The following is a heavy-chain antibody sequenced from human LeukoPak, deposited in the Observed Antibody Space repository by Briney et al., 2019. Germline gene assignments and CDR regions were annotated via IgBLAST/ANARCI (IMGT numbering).Heavy chain of an antibody. V-gene: IGHV3-13*01. CDR1: GFTFSSYD. D-gene: IGHD6-13*01. CDR3: ARAAYSSTWYSGYFDL. Sequence: GGSLRLSCAASGFTFSSYDIHWVRQATGKGLEWVSGIGTAGGIYYPGSVKGRFTISRENAKTSLYLQMNSLRAGATAVYYCARAAYSSTWYSGYFDLWGRGTLVTVSS. J-gene: IGHJ2*01. CDR2: IGTAGGI.